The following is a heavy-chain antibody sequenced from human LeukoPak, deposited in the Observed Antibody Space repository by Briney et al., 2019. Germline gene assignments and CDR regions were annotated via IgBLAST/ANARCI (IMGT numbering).Heavy chain of an antibody. J-gene: IGHJ4*02. D-gene: IGHD3-9*01. Sequence: PGGSLRLSCAASGFTFSSYWMHWVRQAPGKGLVWVSRINSDGSSTRYADSEKGRFTISRDNAKNTLYLQMNSLRAEDTAVYYCAKDLWGDILTGSGNPDYWGQGTLVTVSS. CDR2: INSDGSST. CDR1: GFTFSSYW. CDR3: AKDLWGDILTGSGNPDY. V-gene: IGHV3-74*01.